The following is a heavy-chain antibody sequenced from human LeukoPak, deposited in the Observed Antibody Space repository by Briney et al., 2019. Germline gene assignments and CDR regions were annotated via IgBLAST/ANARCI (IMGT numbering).Heavy chain of an antibody. CDR2: INPNSGGT. CDR3: ARVYYDILTGYFIFDY. J-gene: IGHJ4*02. Sequence: ASVKVSCKASGYTFTDYYIHWVRQAPGQGLEWMGWINPNSGGTNYAQKFQGRVTMTRDTSISTAYMDLSRLRSDDTAVYYCARVYYDILTGYFIFDYWGQGTLVTVSS. CDR1: GYTFTDYY. V-gene: IGHV1-2*02. D-gene: IGHD3-9*01.